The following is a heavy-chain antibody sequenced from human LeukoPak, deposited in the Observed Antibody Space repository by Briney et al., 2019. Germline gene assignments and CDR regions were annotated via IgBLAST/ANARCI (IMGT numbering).Heavy chain of an antibody. D-gene: IGHD1-1*01. J-gene: IGHJ3*02. Sequence: PGGSLRLSCAASGFTFSSYWMSWVRQAPGRGLEWVANIKQDGSEKYYVDSVEGRFTISRDNAKNSLFLQMNSLRAEDTALYYCARDAGRREDIWGQGTMVTVSS. CDR1: GFTFSSYW. V-gene: IGHV3-7*01. CDR3: ARDAGRREDI. CDR2: IKQDGSEK.